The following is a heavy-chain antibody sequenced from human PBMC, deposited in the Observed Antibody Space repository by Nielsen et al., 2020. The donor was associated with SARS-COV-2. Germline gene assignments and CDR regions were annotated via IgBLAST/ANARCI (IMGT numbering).Heavy chain of an antibody. CDR1: GGSIGSYY. Sequence: SETPSLTCTVFGGSIGSYYWSWIRQTLGKGLEWNGYIYYNGSTNWNPSLKSRLTISVDTSQNQFSLKLGSVTAADAAVYYCARGGYYSNTLDVWGQGTTVTVFS. V-gene: IGHV4-59*01. D-gene: IGHD1-26*01. CDR2: IYYNGST. J-gene: IGHJ6*02. CDR3: ARGGYYSNTLDV.